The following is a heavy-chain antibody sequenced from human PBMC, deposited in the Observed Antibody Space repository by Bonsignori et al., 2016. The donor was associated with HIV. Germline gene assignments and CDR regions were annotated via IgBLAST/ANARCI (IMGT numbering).Heavy chain of an antibody. Sequence: WIRQPPGKGLEWIGEINHSESINYNPSLKSRVTISVDTSKNQFSLNLRSVTAADTAVYYCGLDVMGESSLVDYWGQGTLVTVSS. CDR2: INHSESI. D-gene: IGHD3-16*02. J-gene: IGHJ4*02. V-gene: IGHV4-34*01. CDR3: GLDVMGESSLVDY.